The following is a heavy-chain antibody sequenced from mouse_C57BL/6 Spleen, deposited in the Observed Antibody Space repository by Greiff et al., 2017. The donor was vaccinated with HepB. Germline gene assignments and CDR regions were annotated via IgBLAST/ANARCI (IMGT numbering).Heavy chain of an antibody. D-gene: IGHD1-1*01. J-gene: IGHJ4*01. Sequence: EVQLVESGPELVKPGASVKMSCKASGYTFTDYNMHWVKQSHGKSLEWIGYINPNNGGTSYNQKFKGKATLTVNKSSSTAYMELRSLTSEDSAVYYCANYYGSSFSYAMDYWGQGTSVTVSS. CDR2: INPNNGGT. V-gene: IGHV1-22*01. CDR1: GYTFTDYN. CDR3: ANYYGSSFSYAMDY.